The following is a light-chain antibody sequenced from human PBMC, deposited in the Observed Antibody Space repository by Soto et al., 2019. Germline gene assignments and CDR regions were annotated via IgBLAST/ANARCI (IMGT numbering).Light chain of an antibody. Sequence: QSVLTQPPSVSGAPGQRVTISCTGSRSNIGAGYHVHWYQQLPGAAPKLLIYNNNFRPSAVPDRFSAYISDTSASLAITGLQAEDEADYYCQSYDSGLSGSVFGSGTKLTVL. V-gene: IGLV1-40*01. J-gene: IGLJ1*01. CDR3: QSYDSGLSGSV. CDR1: RSNIGAGYH. CDR2: NNN.